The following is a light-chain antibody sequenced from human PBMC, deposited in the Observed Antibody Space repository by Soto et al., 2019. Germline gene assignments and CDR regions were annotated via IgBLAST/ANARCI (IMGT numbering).Light chain of an antibody. CDR1: QSVTNNQ. Sequence: EIVLAQSPGTLSLSPVERATLSFSSSQSVTNNQFAWFRQKPGQAPRLLIYGASTRATGIPARFSGSASGTEFTLTISSLQSEDSAFYYCQQYGSSPLTFGGGTKVDI. CDR2: GAS. CDR3: QQYGSSPLT. V-gene: IGKV3-20*01. J-gene: IGKJ4*01.